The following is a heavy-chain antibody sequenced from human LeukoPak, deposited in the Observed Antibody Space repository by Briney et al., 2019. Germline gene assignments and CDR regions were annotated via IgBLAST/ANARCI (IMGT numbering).Heavy chain of an antibody. J-gene: IGHJ4*02. CDR1: GFTFSSYG. CDR2: IWYDGSNK. V-gene: IGHV3-33*01. CDR3: ARDYGDYGNLGYFGY. Sequence: GGSLRLSCAASGFTFSSYGMHWVRQAPGKGLEWVAVIWYDGSNKYYADSVKGRFTISRDNSKNTLYLQMNSLRAEDTAVYYCARDYGDYGNLGYFGYWGQGTLVTVSS. D-gene: IGHD4-17*01.